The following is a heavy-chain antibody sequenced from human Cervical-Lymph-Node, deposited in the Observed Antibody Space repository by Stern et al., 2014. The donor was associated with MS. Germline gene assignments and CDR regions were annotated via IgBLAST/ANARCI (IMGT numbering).Heavy chain of an antibody. CDR2: FFDSGTT. CDR3: AGDIVATIGGLT. V-gene: IGHV4-59*12. Sequence: QVQLVESGPGLVKPSETLSLTCTVSGGSISSYYWTWIRQPPGKGLESIGYFFDSGTTTYNPSRKSRVPISVDTSKNQFPLKLTSVTAADTAVYYCAGDIVATIGGLTWGQGTLVTVSS. D-gene: IGHD5-12*01. CDR1: GGSISSYY. J-gene: IGHJ5*02.